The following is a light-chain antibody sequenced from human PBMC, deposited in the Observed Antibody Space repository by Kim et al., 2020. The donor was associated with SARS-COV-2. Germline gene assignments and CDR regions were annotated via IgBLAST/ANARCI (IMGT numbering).Light chain of an antibody. V-gene: IGKV1-5*01. CDR3: HQYSSSSPWT. J-gene: IGKJ1*01. CDR1: QSISNW. CDR2: DAS. Sequence: DIQMTQSPSTLSASVGDRVTITCRASQSISNWLAWYHQKPGKAPKLLIYDASNLEGGVPSRFSGSGFGTEFTLTITSLQPADFATYYCHQYSSSSPWTFGQGTKVDIK.